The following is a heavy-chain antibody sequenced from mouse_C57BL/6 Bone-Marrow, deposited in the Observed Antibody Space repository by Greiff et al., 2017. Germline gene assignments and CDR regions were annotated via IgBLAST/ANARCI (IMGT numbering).Heavy chain of an antibody. J-gene: IGHJ3*01. V-gene: IGHV1-82*01. CDR3: AREGGNYYCSSYPAWFAY. CDR2: IYPGDGDT. CDR1: GYAFSSSW. Sequence: QVQLQQSGPELVKPGASVKISCKASGYAFSSSWMNWVKQRPGKGLEWIGRIYPGDGDTNYNGKFKGKATLTADKSSSTAYMQLSSLTSEDSAVYFWAREGGNYYCSSYPAWFAYWGQGTLVTVSA. D-gene: IGHD1-1*01.